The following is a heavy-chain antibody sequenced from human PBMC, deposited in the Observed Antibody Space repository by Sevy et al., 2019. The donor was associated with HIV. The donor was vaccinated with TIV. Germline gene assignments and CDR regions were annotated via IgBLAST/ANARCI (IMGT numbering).Heavy chain of an antibody. D-gene: IGHD3-22*01. CDR3: AKAVYASKVVVKNGFDF. Sequence: GGSLRLSCAASGFTFGTYAMSWVRQAPGKGLEWVSTISGSGGRTYYADSVKGRFTISRDNSKNTLYLKMNSLRAEDTAVCYCAKAVYASKVVVKNGFDFGRQETVVSVSS. J-gene: IGHJ4*02. V-gene: IGHV3-23*01. CDR1: GFTFGTYA. CDR2: ISGSGGRT.